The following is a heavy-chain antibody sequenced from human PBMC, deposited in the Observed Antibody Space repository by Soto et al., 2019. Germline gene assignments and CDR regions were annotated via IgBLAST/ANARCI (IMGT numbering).Heavy chain of an antibody. CDR1: GFTFSSYS. Sequence: EVQLVESGGGLVKPGGSLRLSCAASGFTFSSYSMNWVRQAPGKGLEWGSSISSSSSYIYYADSVKGRFTISRDNAKNSLYLQMNSLRAEDTAVYYCARDRLATVTTFWFDPWGQGTLVTVSS. J-gene: IGHJ5*02. CDR3: ARDRLATVTTFWFDP. V-gene: IGHV3-21*01. D-gene: IGHD4-17*01. CDR2: ISSSSSYI.